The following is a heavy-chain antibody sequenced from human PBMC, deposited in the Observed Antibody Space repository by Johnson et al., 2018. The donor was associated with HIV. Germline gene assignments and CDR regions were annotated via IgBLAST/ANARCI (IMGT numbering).Heavy chain of an antibody. CDR2: ISSSGSTI. J-gene: IGHJ3*02. D-gene: IGHD1-26*01. V-gene: IGHV3-48*04. CDR1: GFTFSSYA. Sequence: DVQVVESGGGLVQPGGSLRLSCAASGFTFSSYAMNWIRQAPGKGLEWVSYISSSGSTIYYADSVKGRFTISRDNAKNSLYLQMNSLSVEDAAVYYCAKEPIVGLPSGAFDIWGQGTMVTVSS. CDR3: AKEPIVGLPSGAFDI.